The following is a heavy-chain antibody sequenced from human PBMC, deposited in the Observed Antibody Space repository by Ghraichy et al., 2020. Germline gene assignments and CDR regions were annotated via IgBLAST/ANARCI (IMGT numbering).Heavy chain of an antibody. CDR2: TYYRSKWYN. V-gene: IGHV6-1*01. D-gene: IGHD6-6*01. CDR1: GDSVSTKGVA. CDR3: ARLHSSSSSAFDS. Sequence: SQTLSLTCAISGDSVSTKGVAWNWIRQSPSRGLEWLGRTYYRSKWYNDYAVSMKSRIIINPDTSKNQFSLQLNSVTPEDTAVYFCARLHSSSSSAFDSWGPGTLVTVSS. J-gene: IGHJ4*02.